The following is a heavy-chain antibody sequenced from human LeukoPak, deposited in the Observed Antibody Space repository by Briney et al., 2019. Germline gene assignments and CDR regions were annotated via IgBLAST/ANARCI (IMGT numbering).Heavy chain of an antibody. CDR2: IYTSGRT. CDR3: SRDCSGWTDDDAFDV. V-gene: IGHV4-4*07. CDR1: GASINSHY. J-gene: IGHJ3*01. Sequence: PSETLSLTCTVSGASINSHYWNWIPQAGGKGLEWIGRIYTSGRTKYNPSLKSRVTISVDKSKNQFPLNLASVTASDTAVYYCSRDCSGWTDDDAFDVCGQGTMVTVSS. D-gene: IGHD6-19*01.